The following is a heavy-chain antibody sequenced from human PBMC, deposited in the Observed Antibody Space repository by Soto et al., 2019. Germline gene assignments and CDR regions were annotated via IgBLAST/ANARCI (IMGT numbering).Heavy chain of an antibody. V-gene: IGHV3-30*18. Sequence: QVQLVESGGGVVQPGRSLRLSCAASGFIFSNYGMHWVRQAPGKGLEWVAVISYDGSNKYYADSVKGRFTISRDNSKNTLFLQMNSLRAEDTAVYYCAKVMIVTTVWQANDYWGQGTLVTVSS. CDR2: ISYDGSNK. CDR1: GFIFSNYG. D-gene: IGHD4-17*01. J-gene: IGHJ4*02. CDR3: AKVMIVTTVWQANDY.